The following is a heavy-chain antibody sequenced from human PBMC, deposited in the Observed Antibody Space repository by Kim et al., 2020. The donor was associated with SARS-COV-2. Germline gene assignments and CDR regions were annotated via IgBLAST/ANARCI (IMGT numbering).Heavy chain of an antibody. V-gene: IGHV3-74*01. Sequence: SYADSVKGRFTISRDNAKNTLYLQMNSLRAEDTALYYCGRDTGSPPLADYWGQGTLVTVSS. D-gene: IGHD4-17*01. CDR3: GRDTGSPPLADY. J-gene: IGHJ4*02.